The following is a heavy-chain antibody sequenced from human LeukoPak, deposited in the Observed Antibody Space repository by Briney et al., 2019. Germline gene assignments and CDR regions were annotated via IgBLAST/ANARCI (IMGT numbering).Heavy chain of an antibody. Sequence: GASVKVSCKASGGTFSSYAISWVRQAPGQGLEWMGGIIPIFGTANYAQKFQGRVTITADKSTSTAYMELSSLRSDDTAVYYCARGPHWDPHFDYWGQGTLVTVSS. J-gene: IGHJ4*02. D-gene: IGHD7-27*01. CDR2: IIPIFGTA. CDR1: GGTFSSYA. V-gene: IGHV1-69*06. CDR3: ARGPHWDPHFDY.